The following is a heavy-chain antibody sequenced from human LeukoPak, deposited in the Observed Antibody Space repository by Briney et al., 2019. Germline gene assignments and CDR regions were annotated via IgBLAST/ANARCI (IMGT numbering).Heavy chain of an antibody. Sequence: PGGSLRLSCAASGFTFSSYAMSWVRQAPGKGLEWVSVISVSGANTYYADSVKGRFTISRDNSKNTLYLQMNSLRAEDTAVYYCAKVRDCTNGVCPEWFDPWGQGTLVTVSS. V-gene: IGHV3-23*01. D-gene: IGHD2-8*01. J-gene: IGHJ5*02. CDR1: GFTFSSYA. CDR2: ISVSGANT. CDR3: AKVRDCTNGVCPEWFDP.